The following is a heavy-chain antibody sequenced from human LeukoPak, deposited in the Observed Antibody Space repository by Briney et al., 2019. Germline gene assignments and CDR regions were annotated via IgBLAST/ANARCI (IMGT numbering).Heavy chain of an antibody. CDR1: GGSISSSNW. Sequence: SETLSLTCAVSGGSISSSNWWSWVLQPPGKGLEWIGEIYHSGSTNYNPSLKSRVTISVDKSKNQFPLKLSSVTAADTAVYYCARKRGYSDYWYFDLWGRGTLVTVSS. CDR3: ARKRGYSDYWYFDL. D-gene: IGHD5-12*01. CDR2: IYHSGST. J-gene: IGHJ2*01. V-gene: IGHV4-4*02.